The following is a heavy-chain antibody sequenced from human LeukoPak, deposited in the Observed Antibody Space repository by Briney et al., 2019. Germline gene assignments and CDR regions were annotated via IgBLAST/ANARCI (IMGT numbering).Heavy chain of an antibody. D-gene: IGHD5-18*01. CDR2: IYTRGST. J-gene: IGHJ2*01. CDR1: GGSISSGSYY. CDR3: AREVGGYRYGYRPTELYWYFDL. V-gene: IGHV4-61*02. Sequence: PSETLSLTCTVSGGSISSGSYYWSWIRQPAGKGLEWIGRIYTRGSTNYNPSLKSRVTISVDTSKNQFSLKLSSVTAADTAVYYCAREVGGYRYGYRPTELYWYFDLWGRGTLVTVSS.